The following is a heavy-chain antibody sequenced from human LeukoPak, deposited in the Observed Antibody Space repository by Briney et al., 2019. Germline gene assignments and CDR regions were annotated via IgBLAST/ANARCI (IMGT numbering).Heavy chain of an antibody. CDR1: GGTFSSYT. V-gene: IGHV1-69*01. Sequence: SVKVSCKASGGTFSSYTISWVRQAPGQGLEWMGGIIPIFGTANYAQKFQGRVTITADESTSTAYMELSSLRSEDTAVYYCARDRAPYSSGWYNFDYWGQGTLVTVSS. D-gene: IGHD6-19*01. CDR2: IIPIFGTA. CDR3: ARDRAPYSSGWYNFDY. J-gene: IGHJ4*02.